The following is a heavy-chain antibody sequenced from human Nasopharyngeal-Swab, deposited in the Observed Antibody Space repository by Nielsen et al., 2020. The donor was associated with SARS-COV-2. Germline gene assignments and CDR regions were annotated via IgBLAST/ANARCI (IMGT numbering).Heavy chain of an antibody. CDR3: AKDRRSWPKGRDY. J-gene: IGHJ4*02. V-gene: IGHV3-30*18. D-gene: IGHD6-6*01. Sequence: WIRQPPGKGLEWVAVISYDGSNKYYADSVKGRFTISRDNSKNTLYLQMNSLRAEDTAVYYCAKDRRSWPKGRDYWGQGTLVTVSS. CDR2: ISYDGSNK.